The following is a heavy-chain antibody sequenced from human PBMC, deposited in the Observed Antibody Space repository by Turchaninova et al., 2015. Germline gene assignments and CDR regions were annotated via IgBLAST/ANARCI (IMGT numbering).Heavy chain of an antibody. V-gene: IGHV3-23*01. Sequence: RLSCAGSGFSFSTYAMNWVRQAPGKGLEWVSCITGSSGSKWYADSVKGRFTTSRDNSRNTVYLQMNSLRVEATAVYFFVKDMTLDGLYDMDHWGQGTPVTVSS. CDR2: ITGSSGSK. CDR3: VKDMTLDGLYDMDH. J-gene: IGHJ4*02. D-gene: IGHD3-9*01. CDR1: GFSFSTYA.